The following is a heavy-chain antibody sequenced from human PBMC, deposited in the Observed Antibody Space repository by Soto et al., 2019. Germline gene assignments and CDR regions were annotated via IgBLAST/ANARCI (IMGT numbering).Heavy chain of an antibody. CDR1: GGTFSSYA. D-gene: IGHD2-21*02. V-gene: IGHV1-69*13. CDR3: ARDCDEDCGGDREYFQH. J-gene: IGHJ1*01. Sequence: ASVKVSCKASGGTFSSYAISWVRQAPGQGLEWMGGIIPIFGTANYAQKFQGRVTITADESTSTAYMELSSLRSEDTAVYYCARDCDEDCGGDREYFQHWGQGTLVTVSS. CDR2: IIPIFGTA.